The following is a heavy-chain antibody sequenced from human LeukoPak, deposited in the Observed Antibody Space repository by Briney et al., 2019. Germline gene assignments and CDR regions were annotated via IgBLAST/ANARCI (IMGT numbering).Heavy chain of an antibody. D-gene: IGHD5-24*01. Sequence: ASVTVSCKATGYTFTGYYMHWVRQAPGQGLEWMGRINPNSGGTNYAQKFQGRVTMTRDTSISTAYMELSRLRSDDTAVYYCARVGRWLQDWYFDLWGRGTLVTVSS. CDR3: ARVGRWLQDWYFDL. J-gene: IGHJ2*01. V-gene: IGHV1-2*06. CDR1: GYTFTGYY. CDR2: INPNSGGT.